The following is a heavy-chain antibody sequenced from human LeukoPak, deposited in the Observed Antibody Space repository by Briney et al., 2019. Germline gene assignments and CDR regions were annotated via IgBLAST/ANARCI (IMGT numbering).Heavy chain of an antibody. CDR1: GFTFSSYS. J-gene: IGHJ4*02. Sequence: GGSLRLSCAASGFTFSSYSMNWVRQAPGKGLEWVSYISSSSSTIYYADSVKGRFTISRDNSKNTLYLQMNSLRAEDTAVYYCAKGDIVVVVAYFDYWGQGTLVTVSS. CDR2: ISSSSSTI. CDR3: AKGDIVVVVAYFDY. D-gene: IGHD2-15*01. V-gene: IGHV3-48*01.